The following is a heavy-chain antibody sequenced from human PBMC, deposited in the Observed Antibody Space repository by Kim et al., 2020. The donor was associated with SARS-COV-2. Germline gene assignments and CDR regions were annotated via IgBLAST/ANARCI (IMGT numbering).Heavy chain of an antibody. CDR1: GGTFSSYA. V-gene: IGHV1-69*13. Sequence: SVKVSCKASGGTFSSYAISWVRQAPGQGLEWMGGIIPIFGTANYAQKFQGRVTITSDESTSTAYMELSSLRSEDTAVYYCAIYSSGGIFYFDYWGQGTLVTVSS. CDR3: AIYSSGGIFYFDY. J-gene: IGHJ4*02. CDR2: IIPIFGTA. D-gene: IGHD6-19*01.